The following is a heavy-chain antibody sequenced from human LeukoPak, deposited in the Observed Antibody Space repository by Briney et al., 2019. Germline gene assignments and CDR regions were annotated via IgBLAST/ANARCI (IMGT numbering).Heavy chain of an antibody. CDR3: ARDGYVSGYYYDSSGSRPFDY. V-gene: IGHV1-18*01. J-gene: IGHJ4*02. CDR1: GYTVTSYG. D-gene: IGHD3-22*01. Sequence: ASGKVSGKASGYTVTSYGISWVGQAPGQGGEGRGWISAYNGKTNYAQKLQGRVTITTDPSTSTAYMELRSLRSHDTAVYSCARDGYVSGYYYDSSGSRPFDYWGQGTLVTVSS. CDR2: ISAYNGKT.